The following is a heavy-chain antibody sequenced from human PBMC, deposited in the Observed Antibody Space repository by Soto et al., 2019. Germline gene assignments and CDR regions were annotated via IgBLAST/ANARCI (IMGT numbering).Heavy chain of an antibody. CDR1: GYTFTSYG. CDR2: ISAYNGNT. CDR3: ARLQGVFSLRWAPGHAFDI. D-gene: IGHD3-16*02. Sequence: ASVKVSCKASGYTFTSYGISWVRQAPGQGLEWMGWISAYNGNTNYAQKLQCRVTMTTDTSTSTAYMELRSLRSDDTAVYYCARLQGVFSLRWAPGHAFDIWGQGTMVTVSS. V-gene: IGHV1-18*04. J-gene: IGHJ3*02.